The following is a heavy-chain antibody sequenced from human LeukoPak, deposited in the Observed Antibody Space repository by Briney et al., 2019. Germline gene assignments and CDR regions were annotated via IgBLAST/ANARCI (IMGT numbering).Heavy chain of an antibody. CDR2: IYTSGST. Sequence: PSETLSLTCTVSGGSISRYYWSWIRQPAGKGLEWIGRIYTSGSTNYNPSLKSRVTMSVDTSKNQFSLKLSSVTAADTAVYYCACSRLYYYDSSGYPDQTDYWGQGTLVTVSS. D-gene: IGHD3-22*01. CDR3: ACSRLYYYDSSGYPDQTDY. CDR1: GGSISRYY. J-gene: IGHJ4*02. V-gene: IGHV4-4*07.